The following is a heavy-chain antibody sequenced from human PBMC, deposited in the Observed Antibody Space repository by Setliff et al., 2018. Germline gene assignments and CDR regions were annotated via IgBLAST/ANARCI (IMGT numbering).Heavy chain of an antibody. CDR3: ASIDWGENFYNTDV. D-gene: IGHD7-27*01. V-gene: IGHV3-48*04. J-gene: IGHJ6*04. CDR1: GFSISSLW. CDR2: ISGNGITI. Sequence: PGGSLRLSCAASGFSISSLWMSWVRQAPGKGLEWISKISGNGITIYYADSVKGRFTISRDNARNTLYLQMNSLRGEDTAVYFCASIDWGENFYNTDVWGKGTTVTVSS.